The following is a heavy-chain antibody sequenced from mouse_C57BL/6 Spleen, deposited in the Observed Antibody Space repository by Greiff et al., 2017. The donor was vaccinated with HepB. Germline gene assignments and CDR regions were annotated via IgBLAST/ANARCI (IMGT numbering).Heavy chain of an antibody. D-gene: IGHD1-1*01. V-gene: IGHV1-82*01. Sequence: VQLQQSGPELVKPGASVKISCKASGYAFSSSWMNWVKQRPGKGLEWIGRIYPGDGDTNYNGKFKGKATLTADKSSSTAYMQLSSLTSEDSAVYFCARSFISTVVGPGFAYWGQGTLVTVSA. CDR2: IYPGDGDT. CDR1: GYAFSSSW. J-gene: IGHJ3*01. CDR3: ARSFISTVVGPGFAY.